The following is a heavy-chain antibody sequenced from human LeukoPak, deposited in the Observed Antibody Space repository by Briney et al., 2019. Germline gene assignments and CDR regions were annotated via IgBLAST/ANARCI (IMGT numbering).Heavy chain of an antibody. J-gene: IGHJ4*02. V-gene: IGHV3-23*01. CDR1: GFSISNYG. Sequence: GGSLRLFWLAYGFSISNYGMIWVRQAPVKGLRWVSGITGSGGNTYYADSVKGRFTISRDNSKNTMYLQMNSLRAEDTAVYYCAKDLSYIGIGYWDQGTLVTVSS. D-gene: IGHD2-15*01. CDR3: AKDLSYIGIGY. CDR2: ITGSGGNT.